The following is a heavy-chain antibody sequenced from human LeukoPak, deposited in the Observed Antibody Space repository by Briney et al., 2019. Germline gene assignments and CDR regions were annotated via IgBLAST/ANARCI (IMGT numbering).Heavy chain of an antibody. V-gene: IGHV5-51*01. Sequence: GASLKISCKGSGSRFTSYWIGWVRQMPGKGLEWMGIIYPGDSDTRYSPSFQGQVTISADKSISTAYLQWSSLKASDTAMYYCARRAGSYYDYYGMDVWGQGTTVTVSS. CDR1: GSRFTSYW. CDR3: ARRAGSYYDYYGMDV. D-gene: IGHD1-26*01. CDR2: IYPGDSDT. J-gene: IGHJ6*02.